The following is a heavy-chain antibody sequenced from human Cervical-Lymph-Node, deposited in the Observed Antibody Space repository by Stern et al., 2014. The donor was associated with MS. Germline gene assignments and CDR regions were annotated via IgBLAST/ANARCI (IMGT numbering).Heavy chain of an antibody. CDR3: ARGVVSNRAAATLHNLFDP. D-gene: IGHD2-15*01. V-gene: IGHV1-69*09. CDR2: VIPILGLA. Sequence: QVQLVQSGAEVKKPGSSMNVSCKTSGGTFSSSYAITWLRKAPGQGLEWMGRVIPILGLANYAQKFQDRVTITADTSTSTTYMQLSSLRSEDTAVYYCARGVVSNRAAATLHNLFDPWGQGTLVTVSS. CDR1: GGTFSSSYA. J-gene: IGHJ5*02.